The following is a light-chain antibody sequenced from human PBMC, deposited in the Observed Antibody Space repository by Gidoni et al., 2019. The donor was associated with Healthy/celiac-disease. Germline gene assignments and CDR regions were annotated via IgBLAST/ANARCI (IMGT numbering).Light chain of an antibody. CDR1: QSVSSSY. V-gene: IGKV3-20*01. CDR2: GAS. Sequence: EIVLTQSPGTLSLSPGERATLSCRASQSVSSSYLAWYQQKPGQAPRLLIYGASSRATGIPDRFSCSGSGTDFTLTISRLEPEDFAVYYCQQYGSSPDTFAPXTKVDI. J-gene: IGKJ3*01. CDR3: QQYGSSPDT.